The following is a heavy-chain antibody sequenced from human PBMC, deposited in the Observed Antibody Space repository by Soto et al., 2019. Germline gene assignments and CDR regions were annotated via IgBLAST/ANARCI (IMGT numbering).Heavy chain of an antibody. J-gene: IGHJ6*02. Sequence: QVQLQESGPGLVKPSQTLSLTCTVSGGSISSGGYYWSWIRQHPGKGLEWIGYIYYSGSTYYNPSLKSRVTISVATSKNQFSLKLSSVTAADTAVYYCARIVDGLMVRGEIQYGMDVWGQGTTVTVSS. CDR1: GGSISSGGYY. D-gene: IGHD3-10*01. CDR2: IYYSGST. V-gene: IGHV4-31*03. CDR3: ARIVDGLMVRGEIQYGMDV.